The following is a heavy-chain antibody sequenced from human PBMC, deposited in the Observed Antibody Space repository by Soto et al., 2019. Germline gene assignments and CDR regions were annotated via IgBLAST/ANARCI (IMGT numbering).Heavy chain of an antibody. Sequence: QVQLVQSGAEVKKPGASVKVSCKTSGYTFIGYYLNWVRQAPGQGLEWMGWVNPHTGGTHYAQKFDGRVTMTRDTSTYTAYMELSGLKFDDTATYFCARVMAYEQQLVPFDYWGQRTLVTVSS. J-gene: IGHJ4*02. CDR1: GYTFIGYY. V-gene: IGHV1-2*02. D-gene: IGHD6-13*01. CDR2: VNPHTGGT. CDR3: ARVMAYEQQLVPFDY.